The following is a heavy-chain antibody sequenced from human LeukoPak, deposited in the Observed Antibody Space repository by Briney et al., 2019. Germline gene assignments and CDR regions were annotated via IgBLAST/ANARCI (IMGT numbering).Heavy chain of an antibody. V-gene: IGHV3-7*01. CDR3: GRDSGWFRLDY. Sequence: PGGSLRLSCAASEFSVGSNYMTWVRQAPGKGLEWVANINPDGSETNYVDSVKGRLTISRDNAKNSLYLQMNSLTVEDTAVYYCGRDSGWFRLDYWGQGTLVTVSS. D-gene: IGHD6-19*01. J-gene: IGHJ4*02. CDR1: EFSVGSNY. CDR2: INPDGSET.